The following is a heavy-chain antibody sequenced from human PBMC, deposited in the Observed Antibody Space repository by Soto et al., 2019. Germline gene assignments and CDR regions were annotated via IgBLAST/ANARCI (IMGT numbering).Heavy chain of an antibody. J-gene: IGHJ4*02. CDR3: ARAYGGYADY. CDR1: GGSISSYY. Sequence: SETLSLTCTVSGGSISSYYWSWIRQPPGKGLEWIGYIYYSGSTNYNPSLKSRVTISVDTSKNQFSLKLCSVTAADTAVYYCARAYGGYADYWGQGALVTVSS. D-gene: IGHD5-12*01. CDR2: IYYSGST. V-gene: IGHV4-59*01.